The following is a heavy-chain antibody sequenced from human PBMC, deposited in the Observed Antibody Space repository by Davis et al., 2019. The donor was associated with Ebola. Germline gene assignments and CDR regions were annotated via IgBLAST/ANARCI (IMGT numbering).Heavy chain of an antibody. Sequence: GGSLRLSCAASGFTFSSYWMSWVRQAPGKGLEWVSAISSSGGSTFYADSVRGRFTISRDNSKDTLYFIMNSLRPEDTAVYYCAKDPSKYTYSSGDYFDYWGQGTLVTVSS. CDR3: AKDPSKYTYSSGDYFDY. J-gene: IGHJ4*02. CDR2: ISSSGGST. D-gene: IGHD6-6*01. CDR1: GFTFSSYW. V-gene: IGHV3-23*01.